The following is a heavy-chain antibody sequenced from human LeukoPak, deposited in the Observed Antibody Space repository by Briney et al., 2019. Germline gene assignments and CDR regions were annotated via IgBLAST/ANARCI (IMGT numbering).Heavy chain of an antibody. D-gene: IGHD6-13*01. J-gene: IGHJ4*02. CDR1: GFTFSSYS. V-gene: IGHV3-48*01. Sequence: GGSLRLSCAASGFTFSSYSMNWVRQAPGKGLEWVSYISSSSSTIYYADSVKGRFTISRDNAKNSLYLQMNSLRAEDTAVYYCAGEYSSSRWPGNFDYWGQGTLVTVSS. CDR2: ISSSSSTI. CDR3: AGEYSSSRWPGNFDY.